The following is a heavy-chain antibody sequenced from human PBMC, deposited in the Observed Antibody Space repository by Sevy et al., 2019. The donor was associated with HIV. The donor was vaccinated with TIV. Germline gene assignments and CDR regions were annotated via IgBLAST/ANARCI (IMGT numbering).Heavy chain of an antibody. Sequence: GESLKLSCKASGYRFTSYWIAWVRQMPGKGLEWMGIIYPGDSETRYSPSFQGQVTISADKSISTAYLQWSSLRASDTAMFFCARRGYDTSGYPQYYFDYWGQGTLVTVSS. J-gene: IGHJ4*02. CDR3: ARRGYDTSGYPQYYFDY. D-gene: IGHD3-22*01. V-gene: IGHV5-51*01. CDR1: GYRFTSYW. CDR2: IYPGDSET.